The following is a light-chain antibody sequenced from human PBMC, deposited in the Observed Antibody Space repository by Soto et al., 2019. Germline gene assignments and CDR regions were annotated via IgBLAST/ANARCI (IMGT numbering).Light chain of an antibody. CDR3: QQYNNWLGT. V-gene: IGKV3-15*01. CDR2: GAS. Sequence: EIVMTQSPATLSVSPGERATLSCRASQSVSSNLAWYQQKPGQAPRLLIYGASTRATGIPARFSGSGSVTEFTLTISSLQSEDVAVYYCQQYNNWLGTFGQGTKLEIK. J-gene: IGKJ2*01. CDR1: QSVSSN.